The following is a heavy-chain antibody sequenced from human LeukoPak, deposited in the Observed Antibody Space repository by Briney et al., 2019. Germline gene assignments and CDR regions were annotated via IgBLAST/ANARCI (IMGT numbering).Heavy chain of an antibody. CDR3: ARGVSVGGSGWPDVFDI. CDR1: GFTFSSYS. Sequence: GGSLRLSCAASGFTFSSYSMNWVRQAPGKGLEWVSSISSSSSYIYYADSVKGRFTISRDNAKNSLYLQMNSLRAEDTAVYYCARGVSVGGSGWPDVFDIWGQGTMVTVSS. D-gene: IGHD6-19*01. V-gene: IGHV3-21*04. CDR2: ISSSSSYI. J-gene: IGHJ3*02.